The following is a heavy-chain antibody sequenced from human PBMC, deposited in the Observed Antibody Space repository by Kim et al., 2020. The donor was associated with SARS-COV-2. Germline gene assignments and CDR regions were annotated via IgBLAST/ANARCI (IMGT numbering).Heavy chain of an antibody. Sequence: SETLSLTCTVSGHSISSYFWSWIRQPPGRGLEWIGYMYYRGTTNYNPSLRSRVTMSVDVATNMYFLALSPGTAAATAASYCLRPEVQTNNWATFDYWG. V-gene: IGHV4-59*08. CDR3: LRPEVQTNNWATFDY. D-gene: IGHD1-1*01. J-gene: IGHJ4*01. CDR1: GHSISSYF. CDR2: MYYRGTT.